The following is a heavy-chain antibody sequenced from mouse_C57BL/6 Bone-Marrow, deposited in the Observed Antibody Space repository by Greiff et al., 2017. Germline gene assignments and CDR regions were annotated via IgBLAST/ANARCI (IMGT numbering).Heavy chain of an antibody. J-gene: IGHJ2*01. Sequence: EVKLMESGGGLVKPGGSLKLSCAASGFTFSSYAMSWVRQTPEKGLEWVATISDDGSYTYYPDNVKGRFTITRDNAKNNLYLQMRHLKSEDTAMYYGARLTVVAYYFDYWGQGTTLTVSS. CDR1: GFTFSSYA. V-gene: IGHV5-4*03. CDR2: ISDDGSYT. D-gene: IGHD1-1*01. CDR3: ARLTVVAYYFDY.